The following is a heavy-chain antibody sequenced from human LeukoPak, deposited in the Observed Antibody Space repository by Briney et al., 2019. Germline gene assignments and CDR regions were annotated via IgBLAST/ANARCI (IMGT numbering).Heavy chain of an antibody. CDR1: GFTFSSYG. Sequence: GGSLRLSCAASGFTFSSYGMSWVRQAPGKGLEWVSGINWNGGSTGYVDSVKGRFIISRDNAKNSLYLQMNSLRAEDTAFYYCARNFGGGDSSGPYYWGQGTLVTVSS. V-gene: IGHV3-20*04. CDR2: INWNGGST. D-gene: IGHD3-22*01. J-gene: IGHJ4*02. CDR3: ARNFGGGDSSGPYY.